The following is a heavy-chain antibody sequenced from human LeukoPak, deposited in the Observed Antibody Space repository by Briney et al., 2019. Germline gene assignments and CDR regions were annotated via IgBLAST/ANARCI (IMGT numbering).Heavy chain of an antibody. CDR1: GGSISSYY. CDR2: IYYSGST. D-gene: IGHD2-2*01. V-gene: IGHV4-59*01. J-gene: IGHJ3*02. Sequence: SETLSLTCTVSGGSISSYYWSWIRQPPGKGLEWIGYIYYSGSTNYNPSLKSRVTISVDTSKNQFSLKLSSVTAADTAVYYCAREIVVVPAGDAFDIWGQGTMVTVPS. CDR3: AREIVVVPAGDAFDI.